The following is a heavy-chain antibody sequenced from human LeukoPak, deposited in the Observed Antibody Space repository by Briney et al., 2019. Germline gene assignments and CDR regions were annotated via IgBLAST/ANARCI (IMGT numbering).Heavy chain of an antibody. D-gene: IGHD6-19*01. Sequence: PGGSLRLSCAASGFTLRNYAMSWVRQAPGKGLEWVSFISGTGGSTYYADSVKGRFTISRDNSQNTLYLQMNSLRAEDTAVYFCAKVGVAGSSYYFDYWGRGTLVTVSS. CDR2: ISGTGGST. J-gene: IGHJ4*02. CDR1: GFTLRNYA. CDR3: AKVGVAGSSYYFDY. V-gene: IGHV3-23*01.